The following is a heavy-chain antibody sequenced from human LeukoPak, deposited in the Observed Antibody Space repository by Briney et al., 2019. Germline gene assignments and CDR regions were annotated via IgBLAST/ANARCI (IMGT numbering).Heavy chain of an antibody. CDR3: AKPKYYFDPPFDY. D-gene: IGHD3-16*01. CDR2: ISYDGSNK. J-gene: IGHJ4*02. V-gene: IGHV3-30*18. CDR1: GLTFSSYG. Sequence: GGSLRLSCAASGLTFSSYGMDWVRQAPGKGLEWVAVISYDGSNKYYADSVKGRFTIPRDNAKNTLYLQMNSLRAEDTAVYYCAKPKYYFDPPFDYWGQGTLVTVSS.